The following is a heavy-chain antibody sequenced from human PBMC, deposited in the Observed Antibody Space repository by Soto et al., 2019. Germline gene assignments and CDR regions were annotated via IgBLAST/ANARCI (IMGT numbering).Heavy chain of an antibody. CDR3: ARESGYCSGGSCHVGYYYYGMDV. V-gene: IGHV4-59*12. CDR2: INHSGST. J-gene: IGHJ6*02. Sequence: SETLSLTCTVSGGSISSYYWSWIRQPPGKGLEWIGYINHSGSTNYNPSLKSRATISVDTSKNQFSLKLSSVTAADTAVYYCARESGYCSGGSCHVGYYYYGMDVWGQGTTVTVSS. D-gene: IGHD2-15*01. CDR1: GGSISSYY.